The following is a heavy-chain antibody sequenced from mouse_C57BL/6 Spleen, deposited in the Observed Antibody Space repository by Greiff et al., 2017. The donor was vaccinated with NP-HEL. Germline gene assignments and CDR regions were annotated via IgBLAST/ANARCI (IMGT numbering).Heavy chain of an antibody. J-gene: IGHJ1*03. CDR2: INPGSGGT. V-gene: IGHV1-54*01. CDR1: GYAFTNYL. Sequence: VKLMESGAELVRPGTSVKVSCKASGYAFTNYLIEWVKQRPGQGLEWIGVINPGSGGTNYNEKFKGKATLTADKSSSTAYMQLSSLTSEDSAVYFCARSDSNWGYFDVWGTGTTVTVSS. CDR3: ARSDSNWGYFDV. D-gene: IGHD2-5*01.